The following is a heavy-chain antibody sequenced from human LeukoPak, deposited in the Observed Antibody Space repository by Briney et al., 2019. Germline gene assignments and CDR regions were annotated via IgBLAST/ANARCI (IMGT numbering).Heavy chain of an antibody. J-gene: IGHJ3*02. D-gene: IGHD3-22*01. CDR3: AKELYDSSGYYYGGDAFDI. Sequence: GGSLRLSCAASGFTVSNNYMSWVRQAPGKGLEWVSAISGSGGSTYYADSVKVRFTISRDNAKNSLYLQMNSLRAEDTALYYCAKELYDSSGYYYGGDAFDIWGQGTMVTVSS. CDR2: ISGSGGST. CDR1: GFTVSNNY. V-gene: IGHV3-23*01.